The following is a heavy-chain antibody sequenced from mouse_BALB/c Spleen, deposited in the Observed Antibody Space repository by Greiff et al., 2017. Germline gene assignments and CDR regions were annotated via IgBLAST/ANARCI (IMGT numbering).Heavy chain of an antibody. J-gene: IGHJ3*01. V-gene: IGHV14-3*02. CDR3: APTARATWFAY. CDR1: GFNIKDTY. D-gene: IGHD3-2*01. Sequence: VQLQQSGAELVKPGASVKLSCTASGFNIKDTYMHWVKQRPEQGLEWIGRIDPANGNTKYDPKFQGKATITADTSSNTAYLQLSSLTSEDTAVYYCAPTARATWFAYWGQGTLVTVSA. CDR2: IDPANGNT.